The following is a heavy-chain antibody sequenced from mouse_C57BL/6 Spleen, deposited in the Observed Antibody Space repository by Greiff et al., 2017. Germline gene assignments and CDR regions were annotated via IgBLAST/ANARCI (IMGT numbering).Heavy chain of an antibody. CDR2: IYPGSGST. CDR3: ARRTTSYAMDD. J-gene: IGHJ4*01. Sequence: QVQLQQSGAELVKPGASVKMSCKASGYTFTSYWITWVKQRPGQGLEWIGDIYPGSGSTNYNEKFKSKATLTVDTSSSTAYMQLSSLTSEDSAVYYCARRTTSYAMDDWGQGTSVTVSS. V-gene: IGHV1-55*01. D-gene: IGHD1-1*01. CDR1: GYTFTSYW.